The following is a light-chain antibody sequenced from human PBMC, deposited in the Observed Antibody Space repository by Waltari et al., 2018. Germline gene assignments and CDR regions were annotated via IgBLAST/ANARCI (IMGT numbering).Light chain of an antibody. CDR3: SSFAGSTNWV. V-gene: IGLV2-8*01. J-gene: IGLJ3*02. Sequence: QSALTQPPSASGSPGPSVTISCTGTSSEIGGYNYVSWYQQHPGKAPKLMIYEVTKRPSGVPDRFSASKSGNTASLTVSGLQAEDEADYYCSSFAGSTNWVFGGGTKLTVL. CDR2: EVT. CDR1: SSEIGGYNY.